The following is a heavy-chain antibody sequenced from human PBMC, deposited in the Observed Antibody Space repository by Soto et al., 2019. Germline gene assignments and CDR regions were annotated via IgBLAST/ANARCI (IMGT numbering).Heavy chain of an antibody. J-gene: IGHJ6*02. D-gene: IGHD3-10*01. CDR2: ISAYNGNT. CDR3: ARGGLLWFGELLGAPPHYYYGMDV. Sequence: AASVKVSCKASGYTFTSYGISWVRQAPGQGLEWMGWISAYNGNTNYAQKLQGRVTTTTDTSTSTAYMELRSLRSDDTAVYYCARGGLLWFGELLGAPPHYYYGMDVWGQGXTVTVYS. V-gene: IGHV1-18*01. CDR1: GYTFTSYG.